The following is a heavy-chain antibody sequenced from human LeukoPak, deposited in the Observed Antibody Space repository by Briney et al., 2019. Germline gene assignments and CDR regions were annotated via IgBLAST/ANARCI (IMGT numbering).Heavy chain of an antibody. CDR2: ISGSGSTI. CDR3: ARDFERRGSSSVDY. J-gene: IGHJ4*02. V-gene: IGHV3-48*03. D-gene: IGHD6-6*01. CDR1: GFTFSSYE. Sequence: GSLRLSCAASGFTFSSYEMNWVRQAPGKGLEWVSYISGSGSTIYYADSVKGRFTISRDNAKNSLYLQMSSLRAEDTAVYYCARDFERRGSSSVDYWGQGTLVTVSS.